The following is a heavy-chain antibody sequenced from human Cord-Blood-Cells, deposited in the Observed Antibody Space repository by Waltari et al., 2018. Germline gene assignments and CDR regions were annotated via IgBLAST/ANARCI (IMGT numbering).Heavy chain of an antibody. D-gene: IGHD1-26*01. CDR1: GYTFSSNA. V-gene: IGHV1-3*01. Sequence: QVQQVQTGTKVKKPAASVKASCKASGYTFSSNAMHWVRQAPAQRLEWMGWINAGNGNTKYSQKFQGRVTITRDTSASTAYMELSSLRSEDTAVYYCARGRGKSGSYFDYWGQGTLVTVSS. CDR2: INAGNGNT. J-gene: IGHJ4*02. CDR3: ARGRGKSGSYFDY.